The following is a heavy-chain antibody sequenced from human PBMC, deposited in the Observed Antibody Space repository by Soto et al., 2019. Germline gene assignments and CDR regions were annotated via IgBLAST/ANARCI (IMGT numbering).Heavy chain of an antibody. CDR2: IYYSGST. Sequence: QVQLQESGPGLVKPSETLSLTCTVSGGSISSYYWSWIRQPPGKGLEWIGYIYYSGSTNYNPSLKSRVTISVETSKNQFPLKLSSVTAADTAVYYCARGSMGDRYYYYGMDVWGQGTTVTVSS. J-gene: IGHJ6*02. D-gene: IGHD1-26*01. CDR1: GGSISSYY. CDR3: ARGSMGDRYYYYGMDV. V-gene: IGHV4-59*01.